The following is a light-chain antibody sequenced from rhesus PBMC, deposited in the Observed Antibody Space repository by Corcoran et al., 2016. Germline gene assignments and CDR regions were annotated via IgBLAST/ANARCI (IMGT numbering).Light chain of an antibody. CDR3: QQYKGYPLT. Sequence: DIQMTQSPSSLSASVGDTVTITCRASQGISSDLNWFQQKPGKAPNLLVYPATPFQSGVPSRFSGSGSGTAFTLTISSLQPEYFATYYCQQYKGYPLTFGGGTKVEIK. J-gene: IGKJ4*01. V-gene: IGKV1-28*02. CDR1: QGISSD. CDR2: PAT.